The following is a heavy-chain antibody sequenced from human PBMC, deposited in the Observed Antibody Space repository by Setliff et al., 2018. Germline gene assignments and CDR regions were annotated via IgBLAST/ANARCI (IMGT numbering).Heavy chain of an antibody. CDR2: IKHDGTDQ. D-gene: IGHD3-10*01. CDR3: AKLRTPGTGYYYYAMDV. CDR1: GFTFSSYA. Sequence: PGGSLRLSCAASGFTFSSYAMSWVRQAPGKGLEWVASIKHDGTDQKYVDSVRGRFTISRDNGKNSLHLQMNSLRADDTAVYYCAKLRTPGTGYYYYAMDVWGQGTTVTVSS. V-gene: IGHV3-7*03. J-gene: IGHJ6*02.